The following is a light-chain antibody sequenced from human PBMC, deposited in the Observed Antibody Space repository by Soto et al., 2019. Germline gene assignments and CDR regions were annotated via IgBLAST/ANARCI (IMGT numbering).Light chain of an antibody. CDR2: AAS. CDR3: QQTYNTPWT. V-gene: IGKV1-39*01. J-gene: IGKJ1*01. Sequence: DIQMTQSPSSLSASIGDRVTITCRASQSISSYLNWYQQKPGEAPKLLIYAASSLQSGVPSSFSGSGSGTDFTLTISSLQPEDFVTYYCQQTYNTPWTFGQGTKVDI. CDR1: QSISSY.